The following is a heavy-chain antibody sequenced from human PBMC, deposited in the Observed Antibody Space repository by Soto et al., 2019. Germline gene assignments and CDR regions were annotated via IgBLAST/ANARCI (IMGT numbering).Heavy chain of an antibody. CDR3: ARENFWSGYPYHDYGRDV. CDR2: TYYRSKWYN. J-gene: IGHJ6*02. Sequence: SQTLSLTCPISGDSVSSNSAAWNWIRQSPSRGLEWLGRTYYRSKWYNDYAVSVKSRITINPDTSKNQFSLQLNSVTPEDTAVYYCARENFWSGYPYHDYGRDVWGQGTTVTAAS. D-gene: IGHD3-3*01. V-gene: IGHV6-1*01. CDR1: GDSVSSNSAA.